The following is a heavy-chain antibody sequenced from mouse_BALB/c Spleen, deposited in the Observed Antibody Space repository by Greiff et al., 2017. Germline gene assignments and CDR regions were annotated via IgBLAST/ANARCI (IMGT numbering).Heavy chain of an antibody. V-gene: IGHV1-53*01. CDR3: ARDGTN. Sequence: QVQLQQPGAELVKPGASVKLSCKASGYTFTSYYMYWVKQRPGQGLEWIGGINPSNGGTSYNQKFKGKATLTVDKSSSTAYMELNSLTSEDSAVYYCARDGTNWGQGTTLTVSS. CDR1: GYTFTSYY. CDR2: INPSNGGT. J-gene: IGHJ2*01. D-gene: IGHD4-1*01.